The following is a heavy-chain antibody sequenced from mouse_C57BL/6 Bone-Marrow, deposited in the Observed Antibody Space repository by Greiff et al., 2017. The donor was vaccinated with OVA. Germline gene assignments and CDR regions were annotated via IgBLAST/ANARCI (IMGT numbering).Heavy chain of an antibody. V-gene: IGHV1-52*01. CDR1: GYTFTSYW. CDR2: IDPSDSET. Sequence: QVQLKQPGAELVRPGSSVKLSCKASGYTFTSYWMHWVKQRPIQGLEWIGNIDPSDSETHYNQKFKDKATLTVDKSSSTAYMQLSSLTSEDSAVYYCARDYYGSSPAWFAYWGQGTLVTVSA. CDR3: ARDYYGSSPAWFAY. J-gene: IGHJ3*01. D-gene: IGHD1-1*01.